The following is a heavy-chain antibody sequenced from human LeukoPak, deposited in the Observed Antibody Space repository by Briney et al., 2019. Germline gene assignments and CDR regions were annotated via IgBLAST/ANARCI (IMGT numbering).Heavy chain of an antibody. CDR1: GYTFTIYA. J-gene: IGHJ4*02. CDR2: INTNTGNP. CDR3: ARTDCGGDCYTFDY. Sequence: GASVKVSCKASGYTFTIYAMSWVRQAPGQGLEWMGWINTNTGNPTYAQGFTGRFVFSLDTSVSTAYLQISSLKAEDTAVYYCARTDCGGDCYTFDYWGQGTLVTVSS. D-gene: IGHD2-21*02. V-gene: IGHV7-4-1*02.